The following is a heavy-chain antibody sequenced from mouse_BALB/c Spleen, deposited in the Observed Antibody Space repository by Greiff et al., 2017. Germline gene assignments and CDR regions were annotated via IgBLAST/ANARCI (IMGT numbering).Heavy chain of an antibody. CDR1: GYTFTSYT. Sequence: QVQLQQSAAELARPGASVKMSCKASGYTFTSYTMHWVKQRPGQGLEWIGYINPSSGYTEYNQKFKDKTTLTADKSSSTAYMQLSSLTSEDSAVYYCARRGPYWYFDVWGAGTTVTVSS. CDR3: ARRGPYWYFDV. CDR2: INPSSGYT. J-gene: IGHJ1*01. V-gene: IGHV1-4*02.